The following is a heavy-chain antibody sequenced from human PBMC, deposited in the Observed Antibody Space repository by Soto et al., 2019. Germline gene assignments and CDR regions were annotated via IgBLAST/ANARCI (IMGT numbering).Heavy chain of an antibody. Sequence: GRFTISRDNSKNTLYLQMNSLRAEDTAVYYCAKDLGSVPAAHDYWGQGTLVTVSS. J-gene: IGHJ4*02. D-gene: IGHD2-2*01. CDR3: AKDLGSVPAAHDY. V-gene: IGHV3-23*01.